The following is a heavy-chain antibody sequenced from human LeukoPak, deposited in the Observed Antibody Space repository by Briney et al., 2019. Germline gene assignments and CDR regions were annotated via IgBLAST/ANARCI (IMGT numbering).Heavy chain of an antibody. Sequence: GGSLRLSCAASGFTFRNYAMSWVRQAPGKVLEWVSAISGSGNKTYYADSVKGRFTISRDNSKNTLYLQMNSLRAEDTSVYYCAKDRAYKDFDYWGQGTLVTVSS. CDR3: AKDRAYKDFDY. CDR2: ISGSGNKT. J-gene: IGHJ4*02. D-gene: IGHD1-1*01. CDR1: GFTFRNYA. V-gene: IGHV3-23*01.